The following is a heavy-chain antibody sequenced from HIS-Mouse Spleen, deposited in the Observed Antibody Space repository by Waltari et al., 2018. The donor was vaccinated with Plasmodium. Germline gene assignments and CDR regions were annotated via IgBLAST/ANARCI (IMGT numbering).Heavy chain of an antibody. J-gene: IGHJ2*01. V-gene: IGHV3-7*01. CDR3: ASSWYWYFDL. CDR2: IKQDGSEK. D-gene: IGHD6-13*01. CDR1: GFTFSSYW. Sequence: EVQLVESGGGLVQPGGSLRLSCAASGFTFSSYWMSWVRRARGTGLEWVANIKQDGSEKYYVDSVKGRFTISRDNAKNSRDLQMNSLRAEDTAVYYCASSWYWYFDLWGRGTLVTVSS.